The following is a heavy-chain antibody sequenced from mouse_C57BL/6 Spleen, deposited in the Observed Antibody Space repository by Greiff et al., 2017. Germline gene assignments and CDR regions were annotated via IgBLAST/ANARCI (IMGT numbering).Heavy chain of an antibody. V-gene: IGHV1-72*01. CDR2: IDPNRGGT. J-gene: IGHJ4*01. Sequence: VQLQQPGAELVKPGASVKLSCKASGYTFTSYWMHWVKQRPGRGLEWIGRIDPNRGGTKYNEKFKSKATLTVDKPSSTAYMQLSSLTSEDSAVYYCARRGFGSSYAMDYWGQGTSVTVSS. D-gene: IGHD1-1*01. CDR1: GYTFTSYW. CDR3: ARRGFGSSYAMDY.